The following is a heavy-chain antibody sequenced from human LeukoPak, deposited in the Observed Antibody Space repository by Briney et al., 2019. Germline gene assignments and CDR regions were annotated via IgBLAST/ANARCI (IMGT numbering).Heavy chain of an antibody. Sequence: GGSLRLSCAASGFTFGNYNFIWVRQAPGKGPEWVSYISSSSSAIHYAGSVKGRFTISRDNAKNSLYLQMNSLRAEDTAVYYCAKTRYSSSSSGAVGYWGQGTLVTVSS. J-gene: IGHJ4*02. CDR1: GFTFGNYN. CDR3: AKTRYSSSSSGAVGY. V-gene: IGHV3-48*01. CDR2: ISSSSSAI. D-gene: IGHD6-6*01.